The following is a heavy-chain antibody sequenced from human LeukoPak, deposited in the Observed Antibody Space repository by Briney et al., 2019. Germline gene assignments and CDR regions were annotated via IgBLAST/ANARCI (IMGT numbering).Heavy chain of an antibody. CDR2: INPNSGGT. CDR3: ARDRGMTTVTMGWFDP. V-gene: IGHV1-2*02. J-gene: IGHJ5*02. D-gene: IGHD4-17*01. Sequence: ASVTVSCKASGYTFTGYYMHWVRQAPGQGLEWMGWINPNSGGTNYAQKFQGRVTMTRDTSISTAYMELSRLRSDDTAVYYCARDRGMTTVTMGWFDPWGQGTLVTVSS. CDR1: GYTFTGYY.